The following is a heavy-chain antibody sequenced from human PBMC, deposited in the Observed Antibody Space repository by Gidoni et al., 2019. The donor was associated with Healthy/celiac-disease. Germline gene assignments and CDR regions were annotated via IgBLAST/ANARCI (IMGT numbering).Heavy chain of an antibody. CDR2: IYYSGST. CDR3: ASWYDYVWGSFDY. CDR1: GGSISSSSYY. J-gene: IGHJ4*02. V-gene: IGHV4-39*01. Sequence: QLQLQESGPGLAKPSETLSLTCTVAGGSISSSSYYWGWIRQPPGKGLEWIGSIYYSGSTYYNPSLKSRVTISVDTSKNQFSLKLSSVTAADTAVYYCASWYDYVWGSFDYWGQGTLVTVSS. D-gene: IGHD3-16*01.